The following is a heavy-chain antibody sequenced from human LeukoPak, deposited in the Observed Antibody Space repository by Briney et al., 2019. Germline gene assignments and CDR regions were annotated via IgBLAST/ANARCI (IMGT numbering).Heavy chain of an antibody. Sequence: GGSLRLSCAASGFTVSSTYMSWVRQAPGKGLEWVSVIYSGGSPFYADSVKGRFTISRDDSKSTLFLQMSSLRADDTALYYCAKERKSGGWPLDYWGQGALVIVSS. D-gene: IGHD2-15*01. CDR2: IYSGGSP. CDR1: GFTVSSTY. CDR3: AKERKSGGWPLDY. J-gene: IGHJ4*02. V-gene: IGHV3-66*01.